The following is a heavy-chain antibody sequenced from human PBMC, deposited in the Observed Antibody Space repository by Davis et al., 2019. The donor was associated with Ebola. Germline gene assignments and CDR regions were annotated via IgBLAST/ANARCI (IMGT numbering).Heavy chain of an antibody. CDR2: ISGSGGRT. CDR3: AKDHNGDTAMVIYYYYGMDV. CDR1: GFTFSSYG. D-gene: IGHD5-18*01. J-gene: IGHJ6*02. V-gene: IGHV3-23*01. Sequence: GESLKISCAASGFTFSSYGMSWVRQAPGKGLEWVSGISGSGGRTYYADSVKSRFTISRDNSKNTLYLQMNSLRAEDTAVYYCAKDHNGDTAMVIYYYYGMDVWGQGTTVTVSS.